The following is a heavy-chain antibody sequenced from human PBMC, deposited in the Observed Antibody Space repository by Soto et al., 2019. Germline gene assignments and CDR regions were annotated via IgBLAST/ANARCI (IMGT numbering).Heavy chain of an antibody. CDR1: GFTFSSYA. CDR2: ISYDGSNK. D-gene: IGHD4-17*01. V-gene: IGHV3-30-3*01. Sequence: QVQLVESGGGVVQPGRSLRLSCAASGFTFSSYAMHWVRQAPGKGLEWVAVISYDGSNKYYADSVKGRFTISRDNSKNTLYLQMNSLRAEDTAVYYCASHDAVTTWASVYWGQGTLVTVSS. J-gene: IGHJ4*02. CDR3: ASHDAVTTWASVY.